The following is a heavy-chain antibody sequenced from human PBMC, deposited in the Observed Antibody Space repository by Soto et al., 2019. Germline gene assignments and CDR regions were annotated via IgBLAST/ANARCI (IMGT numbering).Heavy chain of an antibody. CDR3: AREWSLSVVAPGY. J-gene: IGHJ4*02. Sequence: QVELVESGGGVVQPGRSLRLSCAASGFTFSSYTMYWVRRAPGKGPEWVAGLSNNGINTDYADSVKGRFTISRDNSKNTLYLQMSSLRAEDTAVYYCAREWSLSVVAPGYWGQGTLVTVSS. CDR2: LSNNGINT. D-gene: IGHD3-22*01. CDR1: GFTFSSYT. V-gene: IGHV3-30-3*01.